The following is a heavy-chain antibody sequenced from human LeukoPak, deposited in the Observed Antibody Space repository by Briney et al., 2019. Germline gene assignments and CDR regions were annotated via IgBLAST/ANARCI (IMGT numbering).Heavy chain of an antibody. CDR1: GFTFSSYA. CDR2: ISYDGSNK. J-gene: IGHJ4*02. D-gene: IGHD3-3*01. CDR3: TSITPMRRGPDY. Sequence: GGSLRLSCSASGFTFSSYAMHWVRQAPGKGLEWVAVISYDGSNKYYADSVKGRFTISRDNSKNTAYLQMNSLKTDDTAVYYCTSITPMRRGPDYWGQGTLVTVSS. V-gene: IGHV3-30*04.